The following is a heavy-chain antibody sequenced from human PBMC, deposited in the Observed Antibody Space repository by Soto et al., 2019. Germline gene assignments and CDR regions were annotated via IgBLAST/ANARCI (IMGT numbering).Heavy chain of an antibody. V-gene: IGHV4-30-2*01. CDR2: ICHSGNT. J-gene: IGHJ5*02. D-gene: IGHD3-10*01. Sequence: QLQLQESGSGLVKPSQTLSLTCTVSGGSITIGGYCWRWIRQPPGQGLEWIGYICHSGNTYYNPSLKSRVTTSLDRSKNQFSLNLSSVTAADTAVYYCARVWFGESSWFDPWGQGTLVTVSS. CDR1: GGSITIGGYC. CDR3: ARVWFGESSWFDP.